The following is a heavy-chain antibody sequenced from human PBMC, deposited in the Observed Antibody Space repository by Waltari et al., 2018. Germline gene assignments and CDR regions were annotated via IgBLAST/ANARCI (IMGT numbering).Heavy chain of an antibody. D-gene: IGHD3-10*01. CDR3: APLPGGSGQTFDY. CDR2: IDPEDDET. J-gene: IGHJ4*02. Sequence: EVELVQSGAEVQKPGATVKISCKASGYTFMDYFMHWVQQAPGKGLEWMGRIDPEDDETVYSEKFQGRVTITADTSTATAYMELSSLTSGDTAVYYCAPLPGGSGQTFDYWGQGTLVTVSS. CDR1: GYTFMDYF. V-gene: IGHV1-69-2*01.